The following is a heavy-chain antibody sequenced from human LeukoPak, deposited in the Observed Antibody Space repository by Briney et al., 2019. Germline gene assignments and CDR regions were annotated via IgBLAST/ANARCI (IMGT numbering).Heavy chain of an antibody. CDR3: ARAGGDYVWGSYRSFDY. CDR2: IWYDGSNK. V-gene: IGHV3-33*01. J-gene: IGHJ4*02. CDR1: GFTFSSYG. D-gene: IGHD3-16*02. Sequence: GGSLRLSCAASGFTFSSYGMHWVRQAPGKGLEWVAVIWYDGSNKYYADSVKGRFTISRDNSKNTLYLQMNSLRAEDTAVYYCARAGGDYVWGSYRSFDYWGQGTLVTVSS.